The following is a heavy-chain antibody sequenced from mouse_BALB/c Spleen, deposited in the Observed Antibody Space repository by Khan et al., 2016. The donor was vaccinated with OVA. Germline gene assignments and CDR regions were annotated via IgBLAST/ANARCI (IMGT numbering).Heavy chain of an antibody. CDR2: ISYSGNT. CDR1: GYSITSDHA. J-gene: IGHJ2*01. CDR3: ARIKGGDFDY. V-gene: IGHV3-2*02. Sequence: EVQLVESGPGLVKPSQSLSLTCTVTGYSITSDHAWNWIRQFPGNNLEWMGYISYSGNTKYTPSLKSRISITRDTSKNQFFLQLNSVTIEDTATYYCARIKGGDFDYWGQGTTLTVSS.